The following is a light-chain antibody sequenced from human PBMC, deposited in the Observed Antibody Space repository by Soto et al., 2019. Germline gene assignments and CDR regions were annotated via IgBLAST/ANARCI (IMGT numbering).Light chain of an antibody. V-gene: IGKV3D-15*01. J-gene: IGKJ1*01. Sequence: EIVMTPFPATLSESPVERVTLSCRASQSVSTNVAWYQQKPGEAPRLLIFDASARAVDIPGRFSGSVSGTEFTLTIRSLQPEDFAVYFCHSYDKWPPGTFGQGTKGAIK. CDR2: DAS. CDR3: HSYDKWPPGT. CDR1: QSVSTN.